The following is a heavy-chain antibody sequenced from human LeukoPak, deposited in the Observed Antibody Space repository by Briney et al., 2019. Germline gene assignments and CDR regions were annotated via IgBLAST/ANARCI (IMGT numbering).Heavy chain of an antibody. CDR1: GFTFSTYA. J-gene: IGHJ4*02. CDR3: AKDRSYYDSGGFRNFDY. CDR2: ISGSGGST. V-gene: IGHV3-23*01. Sequence: GGSLRLSCAASGFTFSTYAMSWVRQAPGKGLEWVSAISGSGGSTYYADSVKGRFTISRDNSKNTLYLQMNSLRAEDTAVYYCAKDRSYYDSGGFRNFDYWGQGTLVTVSS. D-gene: IGHD3-22*01.